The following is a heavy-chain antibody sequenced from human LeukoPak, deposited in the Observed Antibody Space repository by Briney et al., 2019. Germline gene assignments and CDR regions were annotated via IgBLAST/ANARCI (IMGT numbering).Heavy chain of an antibody. Sequence: SETLSLTCTVSGGSISSGDYYWSWIRQPPGKGLEWIGYIYYSGSTYYNPSLKSRVTISVDTSKNQFSLKLSSVTAADTAVYYCARYRDTAMAPQFDYWGQGTLVTVSS. V-gene: IGHV4-30-4*01. D-gene: IGHD5-18*01. J-gene: IGHJ4*02. CDR2: IYYSGST. CDR1: GGSISSGDYY. CDR3: ARYRDTAMAPQFDY.